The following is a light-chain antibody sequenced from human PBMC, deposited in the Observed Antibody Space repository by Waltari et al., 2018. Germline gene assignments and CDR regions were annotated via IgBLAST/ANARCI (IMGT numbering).Light chain of an antibody. V-gene: IGLV2-11*01. J-gene: IGLJ3*02. CDR1: SSAVGGSNY. Sequence: QSALTQPRSVSGSPGQSVTISCPGTSSAVGGSNYFSWYQQHPGKAPKLMIYDVSKRPSGVPDRFSGSKSGNTASLTISGLQAEDEADYYCCSYAGSYRAVFGGGTKLTVL. CDR2: DVS. CDR3: CSYAGSYRAV.